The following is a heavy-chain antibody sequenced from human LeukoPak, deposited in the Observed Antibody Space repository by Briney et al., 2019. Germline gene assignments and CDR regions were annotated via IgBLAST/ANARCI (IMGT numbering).Heavy chain of an antibody. D-gene: IGHD1-26*01. CDR1: GGSISSYY. CDR2: IYRSGST. Sequence: SETLSLTCTVSGGSISSYYWSWIRQPAGKGLEWIGTIYRSGSTYSNPSLRGRVTISVDTSKNQFSLKLSSVTAADTAVYYCARTGAGYYYYYMDVWGKGTTVTVSS. J-gene: IGHJ6*03. V-gene: IGHV4-4*07. CDR3: ARTGAGYYYYYMDV.